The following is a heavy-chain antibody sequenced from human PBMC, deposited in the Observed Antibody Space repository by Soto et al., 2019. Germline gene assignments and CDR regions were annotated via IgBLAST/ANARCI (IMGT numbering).Heavy chain of an antibody. J-gene: IGHJ4*02. V-gene: IGHV1-69*06. Sequence: SVKVSCKASGGTFSSYAISWVRQAPGQGLEWMGGIIPIFGTANYAQKFQGRVTITADKSTSTAYMELSSLRSEDTAVYYCARGPMYYYGSGSFPLTYYFDYWGQGTLVTVS. CDR3: ARGPMYYYGSGSFPLTYYFDY. CDR2: IIPIFGTA. D-gene: IGHD3-10*01. CDR1: GGTFSSYA.